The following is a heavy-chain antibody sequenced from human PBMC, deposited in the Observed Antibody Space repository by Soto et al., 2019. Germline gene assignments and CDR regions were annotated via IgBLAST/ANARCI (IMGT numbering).Heavy chain of an antibody. CDR3: ARESGGATATLDYYYFYMDV. J-gene: IGHJ6*03. V-gene: IGHV1-2*04. CDR1: GDTFNDYY. CDR2: INPNGGVT. D-gene: IGHD5-12*01. Sequence: QVQLVQSGAEVKKPGASVTVSCRSSGDTFNDYYIHWVRQAPGQGLEWMGWINPNGGVTKYAQKFQGWVSMTQDTSNSTVHMPLSRLRSDDTAVDYLARESGGATATLDYYYFYMDVWGTGTTVTVSS.